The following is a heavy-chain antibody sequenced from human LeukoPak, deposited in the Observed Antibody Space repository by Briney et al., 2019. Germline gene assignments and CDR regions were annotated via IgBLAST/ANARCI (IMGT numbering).Heavy chain of an antibody. CDR1: GYTFTGYY. Sequence: ASVKVSCKASGYTFTGYYLHWVRQAPGQGLEWMGWIDPNKGDTECTQKFQGRVSMARDTSFSIAYMELSRLTSDDTAVYYCARDRSITEKYSGRYFHDYWGQGSLVTVSS. J-gene: IGHJ4*02. CDR2: IDPNKGDT. CDR3: ARDRSITEKYSGRYFHDY. V-gene: IGHV1-2*02. D-gene: IGHD1-26*01.